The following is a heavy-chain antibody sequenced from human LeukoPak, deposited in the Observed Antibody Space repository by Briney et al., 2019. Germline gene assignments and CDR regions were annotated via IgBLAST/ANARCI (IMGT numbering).Heavy chain of an antibody. V-gene: IGHV1-2*02. CDR2: INPNSGGT. Sequence: ASVKVSCKASGYTFNNYGISWVRQAPGQGLEWMGWINPNSGGTNYAQKFQGRVTMTRDTSISTAYMELSRLRSDDTAVYYCARATSIAARPLDYWGQGTLVTVSS. CDR1: GYTFNNYG. CDR3: ARATSIAARPLDY. J-gene: IGHJ4*02. D-gene: IGHD6-6*01.